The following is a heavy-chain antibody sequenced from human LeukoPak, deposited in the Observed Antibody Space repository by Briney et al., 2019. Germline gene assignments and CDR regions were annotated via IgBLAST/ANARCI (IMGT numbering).Heavy chain of an antibody. CDR2: ISYDGSDK. CDR1: GFSFSSYA. V-gene: IGHV3-30-3*01. D-gene: IGHD5-18*01. CDR3: ARSGIQLWSYSDY. J-gene: IGHJ4*02. Sequence: PGGSLRLSCAASGFSFSSYAVHWARQAPGKGLEWVAVISYDGSDKYYADFVKGRFTISRDNSKNTLYLQMNSLGAEDTAVYYCARSGIQLWSYSDYWGQGTLVTVSS.